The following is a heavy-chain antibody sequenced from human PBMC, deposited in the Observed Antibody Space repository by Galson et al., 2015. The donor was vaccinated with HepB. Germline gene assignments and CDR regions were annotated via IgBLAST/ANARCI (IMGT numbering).Heavy chain of an antibody. CDR2: ISASGGNT. V-gene: IGHV3-23*01. J-gene: IGHJ6*02. CDR1: GFTFNSYA. Sequence: SLRLSCAASGFTFNSYAMIWVRQAPGRGLECLSLISASGGNTYYADSVKGRFTISRDNSKNTLFLQMNSLRAEDTAVYYCVKITMSLRGMDVWGQGTTVTVSS. CDR3: VKITMSLRGMDV. D-gene: IGHD3-10*02.